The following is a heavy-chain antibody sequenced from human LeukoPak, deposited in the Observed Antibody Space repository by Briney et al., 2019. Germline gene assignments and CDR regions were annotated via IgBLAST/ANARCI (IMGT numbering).Heavy chain of an antibody. V-gene: IGHV3-30*04. D-gene: IGHD6-6*01. CDR3: ARGSIAARVDPDAFDI. Sequence: GGSLRLSCAASGFTFSSYAMHWVRQAPGKGLEWVAVISYDGSNKYYADSVKGRFTISRDNSKNTLYLQMNSLRAEDTAVYYCARGSIAARVDPDAFDIWGQGTMVTVSS. J-gene: IGHJ3*02. CDR2: ISYDGSNK. CDR1: GFTFSSYA.